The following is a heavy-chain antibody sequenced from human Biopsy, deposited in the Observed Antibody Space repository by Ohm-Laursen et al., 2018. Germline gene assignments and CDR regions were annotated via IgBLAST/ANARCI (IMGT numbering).Heavy chain of an antibody. V-gene: IGHV3-21*01. D-gene: IGHD3-10*01. CDR3: ARWYGDLFYYYNGMDV. CDR2: ITSRTSST. Sequence: SLRLSCAAPGFTFRSYAMSWVRQAPGKGLEWVSSITSRTSSTYYADSVKGRVTISRDNANNSVSLQMNNLRVDDTAVYYCARWYGDLFYYYNGMDVWGQGTTVTVSS. CDR1: GFTFRSYA. J-gene: IGHJ6*02.